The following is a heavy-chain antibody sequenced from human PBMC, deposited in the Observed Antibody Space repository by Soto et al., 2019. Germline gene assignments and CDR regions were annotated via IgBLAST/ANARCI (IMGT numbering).Heavy chain of an antibody. Sequence: PGESLKISCKGSGYSFTSYWISWVRQMPGKGLEWMGRIDPSDSYTNYSPSFQGHVTISADKSISTAYLQWSSLKASDTAMYYCAVTTWIQLWSPSYWGQGTLVTVSS. D-gene: IGHD5-18*01. CDR3: AVTTWIQLWSPSY. J-gene: IGHJ4*02. CDR2: IDPSDSYT. CDR1: GYSFTSYW. V-gene: IGHV5-10-1*01.